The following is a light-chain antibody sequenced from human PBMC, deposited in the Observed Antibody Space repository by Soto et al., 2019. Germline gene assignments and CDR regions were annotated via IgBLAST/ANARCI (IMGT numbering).Light chain of an antibody. V-gene: IGKV3-11*01. CDR3: QQRGSWPLT. CDR1: QSVNNY. CDR2: DSS. J-gene: IGKJ4*01. Sequence: ETLLTQSPATLSLAPGERASLSCRASQSVNNYLAWYQQRPGQAPRLLIYDSSNRATGIPARFSGSGSGTAFTLTITSLEPEDFAVYYCQQRGSWPLTFGGGTKVEIK.